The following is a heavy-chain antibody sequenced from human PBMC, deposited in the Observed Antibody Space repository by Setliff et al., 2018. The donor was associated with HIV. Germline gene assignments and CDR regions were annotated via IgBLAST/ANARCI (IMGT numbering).Heavy chain of an antibody. CDR2: IFYSGST. D-gene: IGHD3-22*01. CDR1: GGSISTYY. CDR3: ARTQQTYYYDSSGYYFDY. V-gene: IGHV4-59*08. Sequence: SETLSLTCTVSGGSISTYYWSWIRQPPGKGLEWIGYIFYSGSTNYNPSLKSRVTISVDTSKNQFSLKLSSATAADTAVYYCARTQQTYYYDSSGYYFDYWGQGTLVTVSS. J-gene: IGHJ4*02.